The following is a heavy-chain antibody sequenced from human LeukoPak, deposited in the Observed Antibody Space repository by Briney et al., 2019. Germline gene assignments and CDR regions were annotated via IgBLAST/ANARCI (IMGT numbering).Heavy chain of an antibody. D-gene: IGHD2-15*01. J-gene: IGHJ5*02. CDR3: ARLSPRRYFGYCSGGSCYYNWFDP. V-gene: IGHV4-59*01. Sequence: SETLSLTCTVSGGSISSYYWSWIRQPPGKGLEWIGYIYYSGSTNYNPSLKSRVTISVDTSKNQFSLKLSSVTAADTAVYYCARLSPRRYFGYCSGGSCYYNWFDPWGQGTLVTVSS. CDR1: GGSISSYY. CDR2: IYYSGST.